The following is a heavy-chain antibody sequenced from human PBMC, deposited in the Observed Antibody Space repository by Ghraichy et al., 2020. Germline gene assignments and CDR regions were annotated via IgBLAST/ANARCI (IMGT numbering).Heavy chain of an antibody. CDR3: ARIMRGSSNFDL. J-gene: IGHJ2*01. CDR2: INPDSGAT. CDR1: GYTFTAYY. Sequence: ASVKVSCKASGYTFTAYYVHWVRQAPGQGLEWMGWINPDSGATHSPQKFQGRVTMTRDTSISTAYMDLSRLRSDDTAVYFCARIMRGSSNFDLWGRGTQVIVSS. D-gene: IGHD3-10*01. V-gene: IGHV1-2*02.